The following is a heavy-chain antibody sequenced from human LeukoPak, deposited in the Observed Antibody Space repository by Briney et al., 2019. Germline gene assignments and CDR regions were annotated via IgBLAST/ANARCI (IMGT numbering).Heavy chain of an antibody. D-gene: IGHD3-10*01. CDR2: IYPGDSDT. CDR3: AASTYGSGSYVGFDS. J-gene: IGHJ4*02. CDR1: RYSFTNYW. V-gene: IGHV5-51*01. Sequence: GESPKISWKGFRYSFTNYWIGWVRQRSGEGLGWMGMIYPGDSDTRYSPSFQGRVTISADKSINTLYLQWSSLKASDTAMYYCAASTYGSGSYVGFDSWGQGTLLTVSS.